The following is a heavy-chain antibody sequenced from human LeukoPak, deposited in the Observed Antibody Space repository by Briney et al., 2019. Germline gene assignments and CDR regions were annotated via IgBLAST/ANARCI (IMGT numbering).Heavy chain of an antibody. D-gene: IGHD5-12*01. CDR3: ARLPRYGGYDHFDY. CDR1: GDSIDSYY. V-gene: IGHV4-59*12. J-gene: IGHJ4*02. CDR2: IYYRETT. Sequence: SETLSLTCTVSGDSIDSYYWSWIGQPPGKGLEGIGYIYYRETTSYNPFLKSRVTISVDTSKNQFSLKLNSMTAADTAVYCCARLPRYGGYDHFDYWGQGTLVTVSS.